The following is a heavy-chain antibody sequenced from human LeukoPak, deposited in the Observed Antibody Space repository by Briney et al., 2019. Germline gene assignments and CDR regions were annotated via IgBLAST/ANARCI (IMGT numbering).Heavy chain of an antibody. CDR3: ARTPYCSSASCSRFDP. Sequence: SETLSLTRAVSGYSISSGYYWGWIRQPPGKGLEWIGSIYHSGSTYYNPSLKSRVTISVDTSKNQFSLKLSSVTAADTAVYYCARTPYCSSASCSRFDPWGQGTLVTVSS. V-gene: IGHV4-38-2*01. CDR2: IYHSGST. CDR1: GYSISSGYY. J-gene: IGHJ5*02. D-gene: IGHD2-2*01.